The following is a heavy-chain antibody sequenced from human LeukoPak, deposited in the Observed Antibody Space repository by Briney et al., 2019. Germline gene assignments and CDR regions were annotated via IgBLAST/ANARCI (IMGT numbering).Heavy chain of an antibody. V-gene: IGHV4-34*01. CDR2: INHSGST. J-gene: IGHJ4*02. D-gene: IGHD3-10*01. Sequence: SETLSLTCAVYGGSFSGYYWSWIRQPPGKGLEWIGEINHSGSTNYNPSLKSRVTISVDTSKNQFSLKLSSVTAADTAVYYCATRPYGSGSYYNGAYYFDYWGQGTLVTVSS. CDR1: GGSFSGYY. CDR3: ATRPYGSGSYYNGAYYFDY.